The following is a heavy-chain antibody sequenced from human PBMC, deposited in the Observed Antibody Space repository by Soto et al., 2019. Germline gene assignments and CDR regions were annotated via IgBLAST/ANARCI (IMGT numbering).Heavy chain of an antibody. J-gene: IGHJ4*02. CDR1: GASTVSHYH. CDR2: IFNSGAT. Sequence: QVQLQESGPGLVKPSQTLSLTCSVSGASTVSHYHWTWIRQPPGKGLEWMGYIFNSGATFYNPSLKVRLSISLDTSGNHFSLELRSVTAADTPVYDCALALGPTTGLDYWGQGTLVTVSS. D-gene: IGHD1-26*01. CDR3: ALALGPTTGLDY. V-gene: IGHV4-31*02.